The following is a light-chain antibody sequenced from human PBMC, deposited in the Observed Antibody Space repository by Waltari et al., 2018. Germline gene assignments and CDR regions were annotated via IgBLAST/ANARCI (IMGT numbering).Light chain of an antibody. J-gene: IGLJ3*02. CDR2: HVS. Sequence: QSALTQPPSVSGSPGQSITIPSTGISSHVRGYNYVSWYQQHPGKAPKLRTYHVSERPSGVSNRFSGSKSGNTASLTISGLQAEDEADYYCISYTTSNTWVFGGGTKLTVL. V-gene: IGLV2-14*01. CDR3: ISYTTSNTWV. CDR1: SSHVRGYNY.